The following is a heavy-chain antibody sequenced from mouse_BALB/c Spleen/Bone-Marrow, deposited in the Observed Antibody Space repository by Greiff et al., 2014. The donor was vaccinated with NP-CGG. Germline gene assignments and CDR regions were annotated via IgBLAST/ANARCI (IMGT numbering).Heavy chain of an antibody. J-gene: IGHJ1*01. CDR1: GFNIKDTY. CDR3: ASYRYAWYFDV. D-gene: IGHD2-14*01. Sequence: EVQVVESGAELVKPGASVKLSCTASGFNIKDTYMHWVKQRPEQGLEWIGRIDPANGNTKYDPKFQGKATIAADTSSNTAHLQLSSLTSEDTAVYYCASYRYAWYFDVWGAGTTVTVSS. CDR2: IDPANGNT. V-gene: IGHV14-3*02.